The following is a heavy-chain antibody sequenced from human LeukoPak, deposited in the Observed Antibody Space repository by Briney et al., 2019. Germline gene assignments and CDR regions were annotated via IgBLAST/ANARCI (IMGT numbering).Heavy chain of an antibody. CDR3: ARDHEGSRYSSSWYGPFRYYYYMDV. V-gene: IGHV4-4*02. J-gene: IGHJ6*03. CDR2: IYHSGST. D-gene: IGHD6-13*01. Sequence: PSGTLSLTCAVSGGSISSSNWWSWVRQPPGKGLEWIGEIYHSGSTNYNPSLKSRVTISVDKSKNQFSLKLSSVTAADTAVYYCARDHEGSRYSSSWYGPFRYYYYMDVWGKGTTVTVSS. CDR1: GGSISSSNW.